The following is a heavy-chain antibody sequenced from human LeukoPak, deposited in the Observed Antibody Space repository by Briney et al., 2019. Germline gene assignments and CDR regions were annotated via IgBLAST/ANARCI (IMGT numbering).Heavy chain of an antibody. D-gene: IGHD3-9*01. CDR2: INLNSGGT. CDR1: GYTFTGYY. CDR3: AREERLLRYFHWFEYFQH. Sequence: GSVRVSCTASGYTFTGYYMHWVRQAPGQGLECMGWINLNSGGTDYAQTVKGRVTMTRDTSISTAYMELSSLRSDDTAVYYCAREERLLRYFHWFEYFQHWGQGTLVTVSS. J-gene: IGHJ1*01. V-gene: IGHV1-2*02.